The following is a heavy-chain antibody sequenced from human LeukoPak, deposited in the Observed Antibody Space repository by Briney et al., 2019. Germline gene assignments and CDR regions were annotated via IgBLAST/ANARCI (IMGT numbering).Heavy chain of an antibody. Sequence: GGSLRLSCVASGFTFSNFWMSWVRQAPGSGLEWVANIHPEGNEKYHVESVKGRFTISRDNAKNSLFLQMNGLRVEDTAVYYCARGDDFSGDHWGQGILVTVSS. V-gene: IGHV3-7*04. CDR1: GFTFSNFW. CDR2: IHPEGNEK. J-gene: IGHJ4*02. CDR3: ARGDDFSGDH. D-gene: IGHD1-1*01.